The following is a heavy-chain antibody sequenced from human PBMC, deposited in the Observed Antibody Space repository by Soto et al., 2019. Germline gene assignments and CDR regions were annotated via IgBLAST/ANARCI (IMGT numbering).Heavy chain of an antibody. V-gene: IGHV4-59*01. J-gene: IGHJ4*02. D-gene: IGHD6-19*01. CDR3: ARGSGWYFH. CDR1: GDSISGSS. Sequence: QVQLQESGPGLVKPSETLSLKCTVSGDSISGSSWSWIRQPPGKGLEWIAYMYFSGSTNYNPSLKSRVTISVDTSKNQFSLKLSSVTAADTAVYYCARGSGWYFHWGQGTLVTVSS. CDR2: MYFSGST.